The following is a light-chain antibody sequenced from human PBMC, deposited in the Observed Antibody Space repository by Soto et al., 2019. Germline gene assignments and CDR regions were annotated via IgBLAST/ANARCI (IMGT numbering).Light chain of an antibody. V-gene: IGKV3-20*01. CDR1: QSVSNF. Sequence: EIVLPQSPATRSLTPGNRATLSCRGSQSVSNFLAWYQQKPVQAPRLLTYASSNRETGIPDRISGSASGTDFTLTNHRLEPEDFAVYYCQLYGISPHFGKGTRLEIK. CDR2: ASS. CDR3: QLYGISPH. J-gene: IGKJ5*01.